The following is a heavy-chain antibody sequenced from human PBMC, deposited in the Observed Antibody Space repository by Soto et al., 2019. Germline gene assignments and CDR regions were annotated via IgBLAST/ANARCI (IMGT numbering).Heavy chain of an antibody. CDR3: ARAAPDFFGP. V-gene: IGHV1-18*04. CDR1: GYTFTSYG. Sequence: QVQLVQSGAEVKKPGASVKVSCKASGYTFTSYGISWVRQAPGQGLEWMGWVSAYNGNTNSAQKLQGRVTMTTDASTSSAYLALRSLRSDDPAVYYCARAAPDFFGPCGQGPLVAVSS. D-gene: IGHD6-6*01. J-gene: IGHJ5*02. CDR2: VSAYNGNT.